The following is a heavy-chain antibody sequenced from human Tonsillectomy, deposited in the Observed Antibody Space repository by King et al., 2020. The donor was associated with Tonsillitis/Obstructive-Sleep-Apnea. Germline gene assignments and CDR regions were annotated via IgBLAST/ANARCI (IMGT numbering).Heavy chain of an antibody. CDR3: AREGSSSWNRDFDY. V-gene: IGHV7-4-1*02. CDR1: GYTFTTYA. D-gene: IGHD6-13*01. J-gene: IGHJ4*02. CDR2: INTNTGNP. Sequence: VQLVESGSELKKPGASVKVSCKASGYTFTTYAMNWVRQAPGQGLEWMGWINTNTGNPTYAQVFTGRFVFSLDTSVSTAYLQISSLKAEDTAVYYCAREGSSSWNRDFDYWGQGTLVTVSS.